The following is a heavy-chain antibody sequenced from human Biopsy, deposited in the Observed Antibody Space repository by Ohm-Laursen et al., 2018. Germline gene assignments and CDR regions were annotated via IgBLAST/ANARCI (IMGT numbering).Heavy chain of an antibody. Sequence: SLRLSCSASVFTFGHYALYWVRQAQPTGLEWMSLGCYGGTNEDYADSVKGRFTISRDNSKNTLYLQINTLALEDTAFYYCARGLSSGWYGYFDVWGRGTLVTVSS. CDR3: ARGLSSGWYGYFDV. D-gene: IGHD6-19*01. CDR1: VFTFGHYA. V-gene: IGHV3-33*04. J-gene: IGHJ2*01. CDR2: GCYGGTNE.